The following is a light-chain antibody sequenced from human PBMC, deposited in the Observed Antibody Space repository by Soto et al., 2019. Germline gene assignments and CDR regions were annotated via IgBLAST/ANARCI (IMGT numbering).Light chain of an antibody. CDR3: QQYYSTALT. Sequence: DIVMTQSPDSLAVSLGERATINCKSSQSVLYSSNNKNNLAWYQQKPGQPPKLLIYWASTRESGVPERFSGSGSGTDFTLTISSLQAEDVAVYYCQQYYSTALTFGGGTKVEIK. CDR2: WAS. CDR1: QSVLYSSNNKNN. J-gene: IGKJ4*01. V-gene: IGKV4-1*01.